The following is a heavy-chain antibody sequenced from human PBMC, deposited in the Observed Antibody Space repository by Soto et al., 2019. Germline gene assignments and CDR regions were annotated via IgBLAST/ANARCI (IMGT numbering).Heavy chain of an antibody. CDR1: GFTFSSYW. J-gene: IGHJ2*01. V-gene: IGHV3-74*01. Sequence: EVQLVESGGGLVQPGGSLRLSCAASGFTFSSYWMHWVRQAPGKGLVWVSGINSDGSSTFYADSVKGRFTISRDNAKNTLELQMNSLRAEDTAVYYCARVLVTTPWYFDLWGRGTLVTVSS. CDR3: ARVLVTTPWYFDL. CDR2: INSDGSST. D-gene: IGHD2-15*01.